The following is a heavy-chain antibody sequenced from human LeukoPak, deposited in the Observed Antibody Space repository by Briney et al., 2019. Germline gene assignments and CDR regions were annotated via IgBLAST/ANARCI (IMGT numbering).Heavy chain of an antibody. CDR1: GGSISRDY. J-gene: IGHJ4*02. CDR3: ARDRPGGSSLDY. CDR2: IYYTGST. V-gene: IGHV4-59*01. D-gene: IGHD6-13*01. Sequence: SETLSLTCTVSGGSISRDYRSWIRQPPGKGLEWIGYIYYTGSTNYNPSLKSRVTISVDTSKNQFSLKLSSVTAADTAVYYCARDRPGGSSLDYWGQGTLVTVSS.